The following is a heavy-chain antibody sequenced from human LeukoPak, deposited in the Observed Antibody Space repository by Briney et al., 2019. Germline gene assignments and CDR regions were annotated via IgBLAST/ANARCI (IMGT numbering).Heavy chain of an antibody. J-gene: IGHJ4*02. CDR2: IDSGGGT. V-gene: IGHV3-23*01. CDR1: GFTFSNYA. Sequence: HAGGSLRLSCAASGFTFSNYAMNWVRQAPGKGLEWVSAIDSGGGTYYADSVKGRFTISRDNSKNTLYLQLNSLRAEDTAVYYCVKGPQGDWGQGALVTVSS. D-gene: IGHD3-16*01. CDR3: VKGPQGD.